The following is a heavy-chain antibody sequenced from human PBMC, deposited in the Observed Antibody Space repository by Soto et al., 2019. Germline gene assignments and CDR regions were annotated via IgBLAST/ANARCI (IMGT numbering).Heavy chain of an antibody. V-gene: IGHV3-23*01. CDR1: GFTFSSYA. Sequence: PGGSLRLSCAASGFTFSSYAMSWVRQAPGKGLEWVSAISGSGGSTYYADSVKGRFTISRDNSKNTLYLQMNSLRAEDTAVYYCAKPGLRITIFGVVTIGDAFDIWGQGTMVTVSS. CDR2: ISGSGGST. J-gene: IGHJ3*02. CDR3: AKPGLRITIFGVVTIGDAFDI. D-gene: IGHD3-3*01.